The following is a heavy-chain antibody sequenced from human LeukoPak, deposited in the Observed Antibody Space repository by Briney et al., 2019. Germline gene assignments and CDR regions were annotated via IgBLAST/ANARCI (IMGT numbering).Heavy chain of an antibody. J-gene: IGHJ5*02. D-gene: IGHD6-19*01. V-gene: IGHV4-59*01. Sequence: PSETLSLTCTVSGGSISSYYWSWIRQPPGKGLEWIGYIYYSGSTNYNPSLKSRVTISVDTSKNQFSLKLSSVTAADTAVYYCARSPAVAGTGWFDPWGQGTLVTVSS. CDR1: GGSISSYY. CDR2: IYYSGST. CDR3: ARSPAVAGTGWFDP.